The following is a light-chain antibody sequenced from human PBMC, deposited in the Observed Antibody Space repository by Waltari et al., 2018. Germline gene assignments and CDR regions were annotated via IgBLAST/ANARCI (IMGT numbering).Light chain of an antibody. J-gene: IGLJ3*02. V-gene: IGLV2-11*01. CDR1: GSDVGDYTY. CDR2: DVT. Sequence: QSALTQPRSVSGSPGPPVTISCTGTGSDVGDYTYVSWYQQHPGKAPKLVIFDVTKRPSGVPDRFSGSKSGNSASLTVSGLQAEDEADYYCCSYAGTWVFGGGTKLTVL. CDR3: CSYAGTWV.